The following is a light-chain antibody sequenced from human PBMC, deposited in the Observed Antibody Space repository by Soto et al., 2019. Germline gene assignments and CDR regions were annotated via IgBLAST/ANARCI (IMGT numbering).Light chain of an antibody. Sequence: IQMTQSPSSVSASVGDRVTITCRASQGISSWLALYQQKPGKAPKLLIYAASSLQSGVPSRFSGSGSGTDFTLTISSLQPEDFATYYCQQANSFPGTFGPGTKVDIK. V-gene: IGKV1-12*01. CDR2: AAS. J-gene: IGKJ3*01. CDR1: QGISSW. CDR3: QQANSFPGT.